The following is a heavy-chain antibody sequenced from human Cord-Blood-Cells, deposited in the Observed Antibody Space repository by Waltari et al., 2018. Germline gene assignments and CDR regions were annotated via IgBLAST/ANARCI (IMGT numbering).Heavy chain of an antibody. CDR1: GGSFSGYY. CDR2: INHSGST. V-gene: IGHV4-34*01. CDR3: ARGQRGKNWFDP. J-gene: IGHJ5*02. D-gene: IGHD3-16*01. Sequence: QVQLQQWGAGLLKPSATLSLTCAVYGGSFSGYYWRWIRQPPGKGLEGIEEINHSGSTNYNPSLKSRVTISVDTSKNQFSLKLSSVTAADTAVYYCARGQRGKNWFDPWGQGTLVTVSS.